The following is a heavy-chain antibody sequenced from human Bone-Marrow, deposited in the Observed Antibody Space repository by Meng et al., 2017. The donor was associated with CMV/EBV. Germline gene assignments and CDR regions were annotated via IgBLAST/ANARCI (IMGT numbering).Heavy chain of an antibody. CDR1: GGSISSSSYY. CDR2: IYYSGST. J-gene: IGHJ6*02. V-gene: IGHV4-39*07. CDR3: ARAYCSSTSCYHPYYGMDV. D-gene: IGHD2-2*01. Sequence: SETLSLTCTVSGGSISSSSYYWGWIRQPPGKGLEWIGSIYYSGSTNYNPSLKSRVTISVDTSKNQFSLKLSSVTAADTAVYYCARAYCSSTSCYHPYYGMDVWGQGTTVTVSS.